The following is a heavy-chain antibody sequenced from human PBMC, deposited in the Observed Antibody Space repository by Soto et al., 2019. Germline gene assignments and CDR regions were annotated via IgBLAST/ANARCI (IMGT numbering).Heavy chain of an antibody. J-gene: IGHJ4*02. CDR2: INAGNGNT. CDR1: GYTFTSYA. Sequence: ASVKVSCKASGYTFTSYAMHWVRQAPGQRLEWMGWINAGNGNTKYSQKFQGRVTITRDTSASTAYMELSSLRSEDTAVYYCARGGGYYYWDDYWGQGTLVTVSS. V-gene: IGHV1-3*01. CDR3: ARGGGYYYWDDY. D-gene: IGHD3-22*01.